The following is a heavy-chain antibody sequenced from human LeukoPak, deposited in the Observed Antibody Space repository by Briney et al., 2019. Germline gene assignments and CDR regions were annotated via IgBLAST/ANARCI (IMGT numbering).Heavy chain of an antibody. V-gene: IGHV1-2*02. J-gene: IGHJ5*02. CDR2: INPNSGGT. CDR3: ARVRIAAAGTDWFDP. CDR1: GYTFTGYY. Sequence: ASVKVSCKASGYTFTGYYMHWVRQAPGQGLEWMGWINPNSGGTNYAQKFRGRVTMTRDTSISTAYMELSRLRSDDTAVYYCARVRIAAAGTDWFDPWGQGTLVTVSS. D-gene: IGHD6-13*01.